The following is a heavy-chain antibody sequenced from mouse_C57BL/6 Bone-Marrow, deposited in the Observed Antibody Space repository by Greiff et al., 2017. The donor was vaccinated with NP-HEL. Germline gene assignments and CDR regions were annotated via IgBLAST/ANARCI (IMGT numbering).Heavy chain of an antibody. D-gene: IGHD1-1*01. CDR3: TTGYYGNVRYYFDY. J-gene: IGHJ2*01. CDR2: IDPENGDT. Sequence: EVKLQESGAELVRPGASVKLSCTASGFNIKDDYMHWVKQRPEQGLEWIGWIDPENGDTEYASKFQGKATIPADTSSNTAYLQLSSLTSEDTAVYYCTTGYYGNVRYYFDYWGQGTTLTVSS. V-gene: IGHV14-4*01. CDR1: GFNIKDDY.